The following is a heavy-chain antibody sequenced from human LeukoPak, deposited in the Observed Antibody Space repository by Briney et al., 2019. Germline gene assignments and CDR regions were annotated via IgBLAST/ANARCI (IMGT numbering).Heavy chain of an antibody. CDR3: SKDPPAILGYFDY. CDR2: ISGSGGST. J-gene: IGHJ4*02. CDR1: GFTFSSYA. Sequence: GGSLRLSCAASGFTFSSYAMSWVRQAPGKGLEWVSAISGSGGSTYYADSVKSRLTISRDNSRNTLYLQMNSLRAEDTAVYYCSKDPPAILGYFDYWGQGTLVTVSS. V-gene: IGHV3-23*01. D-gene: IGHD7-27*01.